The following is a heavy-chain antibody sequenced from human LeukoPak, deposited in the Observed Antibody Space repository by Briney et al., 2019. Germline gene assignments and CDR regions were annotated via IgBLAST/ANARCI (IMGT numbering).Heavy chain of an antibody. Sequence: GSLRLSCSASGFNFGIYAMNWVRQAPGKGPEGGSYNGPSGRNIYHADSVKGRFTISRDNAKDSLYLQMNSLRAEDTAVYYCARDIAHCSGDMCYNIRFDSWGQGTLVTVSS. J-gene: IGHJ5*01. CDR1: GFNFGIYA. D-gene: IGHD2-15*01. CDR3: ARDIAHCSGDMCYNIRFDS. CDR2: NGPSGRNI. V-gene: IGHV3-48*01.